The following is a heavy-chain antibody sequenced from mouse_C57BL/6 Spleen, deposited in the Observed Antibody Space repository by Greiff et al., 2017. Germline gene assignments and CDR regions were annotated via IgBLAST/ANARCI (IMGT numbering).Heavy chain of an antibody. CDR3: ARWDYYGSSYGYAMDY. CDR2: IYPGSGST. CDR1: GYTFTSYW. D-gene: IGHD1-1*01. Sequence: QVQLQQPGAELVKPGASVKMSCKASGYTFTSYWITWVKQRPGQGLEWIGDIYPGSGSTNYNEKFKGKATLTVDTSSSTAYMQLSSLTSEDSAVYYCARWDYYGSSYGYAMDYWGQGTSVTVSS. V-gene: IGHV1-55*01. J-gene: IGHJ4*01.